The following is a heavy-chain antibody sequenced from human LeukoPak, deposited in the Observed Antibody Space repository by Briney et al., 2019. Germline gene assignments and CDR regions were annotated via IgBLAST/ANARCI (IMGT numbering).Heavy chain of an antibody. CDR3: AKDDYYDSSGYYKNFDY. CDR2: ISGSGGST. Sequence: GGSLRLSCAASGFTFSSYAMSWVRQATGKGLEWVSAISGSGGSTYYADPVKGRFTISRDNSKNTLYLQMNSLRAEDTAVYYCAKDDYYDSSGYYKNFDYWGQGTLVTVSS. J-gene: IGHJ4*02. V-gene: IGHV3-23*01. CDR1: GFTFSSYA. D-gene: IGHD3-22*01.